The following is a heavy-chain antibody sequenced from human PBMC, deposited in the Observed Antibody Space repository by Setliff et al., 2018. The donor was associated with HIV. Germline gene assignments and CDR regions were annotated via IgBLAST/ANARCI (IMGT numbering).Heavy chain of an antibody. D-gene: IGHD2-8*01. J-gene: IGHJ5*02. CDR3: ARVLLRTNPLYGVASNWFDP. CDR2: ISPEGNKK. V-gene: IGHV3-7*03. Sequence: GGSLRLSCAASGLTISNDWMYWVRQAPGKGLEWVANISPEGNKKYYVGSVKGRFTSSRDNAKSSLFLQMSGLRPEDTAVYYCARVLLRTNPLYGVASNWFDPWGQGTLVTVSS. CDR1: GLTISNDW.